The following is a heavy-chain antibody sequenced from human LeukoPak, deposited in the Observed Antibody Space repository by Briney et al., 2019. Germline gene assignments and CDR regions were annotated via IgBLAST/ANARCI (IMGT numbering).Heavy chain of an antibody. Sequence: SETLSLTCTVSGGSVSSYYWSWIRQPAGKGLEWIGRIYTSGSTNYNPSLKSRVTMSVDASKNQFSLKLSSVTAADTAVYYCAREPPDISAAARSYWYFDLWGRGTLVTVSS. CDR3: AREPPDISAAARSYWYFDL. V-gene: IGHV4-4*07. J-gene: IGHJ2*01. D-gene: IGHD6-13*01. CDR1: GGSVSSYY. CDR2: IYTSGST.